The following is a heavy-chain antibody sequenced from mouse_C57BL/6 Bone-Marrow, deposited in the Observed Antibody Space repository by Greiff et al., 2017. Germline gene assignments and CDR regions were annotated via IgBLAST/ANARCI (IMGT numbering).Heavy chain of an antibody. V-gene: IGHV1-64*01. CDR2: IHPTGGST. CDR3: ARGYFDV. CDR1: GYTFTSYW. J-gene: IGHJ1*03. Sequence: QVHVKQPGAELVKPGASVKLSCKASGYTFTSYWMHWVKQRPGQGLEWIGMIHPTGGSTNYNEKFKSKATLTVDKSSSTAYMQLSSLTSEDSAVYYCARGYFDVWGTGTTVTVSS.